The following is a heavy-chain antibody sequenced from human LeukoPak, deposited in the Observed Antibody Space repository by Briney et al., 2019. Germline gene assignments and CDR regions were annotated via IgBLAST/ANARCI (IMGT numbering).Heavy chain of an antibody. J-gene: IGHJ4*02. V-gene: IGHV4-30-4*01. Sequence: SETLFLTCTVSGGSISSGDYYWSWIRQPPGKGLEWIGYIYYSGSTYYNPSLKSRVTISVDTSKNQFSLKLSSVTAADTAVYYCAREDATMVRGGFDYWGQGTLVTVSS. D-gene: IGHD3-10*01. CDR1: GGSISSGDYY. CDR3: AREDATMVRGGFDY. CDR2: IYYSGST.